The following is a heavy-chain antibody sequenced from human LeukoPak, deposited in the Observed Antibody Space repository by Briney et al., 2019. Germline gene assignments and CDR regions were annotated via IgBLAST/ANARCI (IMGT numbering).Heavy chain of an antibody. CDR3: ARCPRYYDFWSGYPTFDS. D-gene: IGHD3-3*01. CDR2: VSSSGST. V-gene: IGHV4-39*01. J-gene: IGHJ4*02. Sequence: SETLSLTCTVSGGSISSSSYYWGWIRQPPGKGPEWIGSVSSSGSTYYNPSLKSRVTISVDMSKNQFSLKLYSVTAADTAVFYCARCPRYYDFWSGYPTFDSWGQGAPITVSS. CDR1: GGSISSSSYY.